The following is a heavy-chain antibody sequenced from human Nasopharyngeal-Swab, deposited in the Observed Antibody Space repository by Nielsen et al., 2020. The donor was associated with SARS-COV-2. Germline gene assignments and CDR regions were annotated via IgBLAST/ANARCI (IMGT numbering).Heavy chain of an antibody. Sequence: GGSLRLPCAASGFTFSSYGMHWVRQAPGKGLEWVAVISYDGSNKYYADSVKGRFTISRDNSKNTLYLQMNSLRAEDTAVYYCAKATGYSSSWELNYFDYWGQGTLVTVSS. CDR1: GFTFSSYG. D-gene: IGHD6-13*01. J-gene: IGHJ4*02. V-gene: IGHV3-30*18. CDR3: AKATGYSSSWELNYFDY. CDR2: ISYDGSNK.